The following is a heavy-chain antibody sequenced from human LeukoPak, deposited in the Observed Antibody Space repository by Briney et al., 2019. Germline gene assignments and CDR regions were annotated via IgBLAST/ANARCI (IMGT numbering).Heavy chain of an antibody. D-gene: IGHD1-1*01. V-gene: IGHV4-39*07. Sequence: PSQTLSLTCTVSGGSISSGSYHWSWIRQPPGKGLEWIGEIYHSGDTNYNPSLKSRVALSVDTSKKQFSLKLSSVTAADTAVYYCARPQRKGGRDNFDYWGQGTLVTVSS. J-gene: IGHJ4*02. CDR1: GGSISSGSYH. CDR3: ARPQRKGGRDNFDY. CDR2: IYHSGDT.